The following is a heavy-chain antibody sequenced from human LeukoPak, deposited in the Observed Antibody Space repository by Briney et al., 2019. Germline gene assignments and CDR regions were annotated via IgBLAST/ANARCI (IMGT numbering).Heavy chain of an antibody. CDR3: ARGKAMAASGYYGMDV. CDR1: GGSVSSGSYY. V-gene: IGHV4-61*01. Sequence: SETLSLTCTVSGGSVSSGSYYWSWIRQPTGKGLEWIGYIYYSGITNYNPSLKSRVTMSVDTSKNQFSLKLTSVTAADTAVYYCARGKAMAASGYYGMDVWGQGTTVTVSS. CDR2: IYYSGIT. D-gene: IGHD2-8*01. J-gene: IGHJ6*02.